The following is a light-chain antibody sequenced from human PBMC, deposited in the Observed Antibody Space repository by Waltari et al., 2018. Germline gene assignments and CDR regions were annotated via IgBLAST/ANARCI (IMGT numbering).Light chain of an antibody. CDR1: ISNIGSNS. Sequence: QSVLTQAPSASGTPGQRVTISCSGSISNIGSNSVYWYQQLPGTAPKLLIYNDNQRPSGVPAGFYGSKSGTSASLTISGLRSEDEADYYCATWDGTRDGPEFGGGTRLTVV. CDR3: ATWDGTRDGPE. CDR2: NDN. V-gene: IGLV1-47*02. J-gene: IGLJ3*02.